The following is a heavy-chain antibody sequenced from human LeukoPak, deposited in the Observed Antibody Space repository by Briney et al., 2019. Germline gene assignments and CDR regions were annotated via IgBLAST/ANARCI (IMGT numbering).Heavy chain of an antibody. CDR3: AKDGKKYGSNWDFDY. Sequence: GGSLRLSCAASGFTFGSYAMIWARQAPGKGLEWVSAISGSGGSPYYADSVKGRFTISRDNSKNTLYLQMNSLRAEDTAVYYCAKDGKKYGSNWDFDYWGQGTVVTVSS. J-gene: IGHJ4*02. CDR1: GFTFGSYA. V-gene: IGHV3-23*01. CDR2: ISGSGGSP. D-gene: IGHD1-26*01.